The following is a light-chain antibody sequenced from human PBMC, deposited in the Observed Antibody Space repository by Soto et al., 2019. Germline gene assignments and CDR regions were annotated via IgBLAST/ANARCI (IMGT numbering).Light chain of an antibody. V-gene: IGLV2-14*03. CDR1: SSDVGGYNF. CDR3: SSYTSSSTLV. J-gene: IGLJ2*01. Sequence: QSALTQPASVSGSPGQSITISCTGTSSDVGGYNFVSWYQQHPGKAPKLMIYDVTNRPSGVSNRFSGSKSGNTASLTISGLQAEDEAYYYCSSYTSSSTLVFGGGTKLPVL. CDR2: DVT.